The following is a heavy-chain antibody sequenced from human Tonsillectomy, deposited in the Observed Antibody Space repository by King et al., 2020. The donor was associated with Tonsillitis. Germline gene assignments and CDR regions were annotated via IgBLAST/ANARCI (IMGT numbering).Heavy chain of an antibody. CDR2: INHSGST. Sequence: VQLQQWGAGLLKPSETLSLTCAVYVGSFSVYYWSWIRQPPGKGLEWIGEINHSGSTNYNPSLKSRVPISVDTSKNQFSLKLSSVTAADTAVYYCAGEPGIAAAGDWFDPWGQGTLVTVSS. V-gene: IGHV4-34*01. D-gene: IGHD6-13*01. CDR3: AGEPGIAAAGDWFDP. CDR1: VGSFSVYY. J-gene: IGHJ5*02.